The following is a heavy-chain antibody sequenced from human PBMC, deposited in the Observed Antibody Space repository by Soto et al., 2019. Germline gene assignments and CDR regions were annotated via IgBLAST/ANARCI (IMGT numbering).Heavy chain of an antibody. CDR1: GVTFSSYS. CDR2: ISSSSSTI. V-gene: IGHV3-48*02. CDR3: ASSIGYDSSGYLAY. Sequence: XGSLRLSCAAAGVTFSSYSMNWVRQAPGKGLEWVSYISSSSSTIYYADSVKGRFTISRDNAKNSLYLQMNSLRDEDTAVYYCASSIGYDSSGYLAYWGQGTLGTVSS. J-gene: IGHJ4*02. D-gene: IGHD3-22*01.